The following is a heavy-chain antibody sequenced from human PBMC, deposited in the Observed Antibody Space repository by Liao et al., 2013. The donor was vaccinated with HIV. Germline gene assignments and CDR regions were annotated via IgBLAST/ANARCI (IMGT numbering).Heavy chain of an antibody. D-gene: IGHD3-22*01. J-gene: IGHJ4*02. Sequence: QVQLQESGSGLVKPSETLSLTCTVSGGSISNYYWSWIRQPPGKGLEWIGYIYYSGSTNYNPSLKSPVTISVDTSKNQFSLKLSSVTAADTAVYYCARITYYSDSSGYYHLLFDYWGQGTLVTVSS. CDR1: GGSISNYY. CDR3: ARITYYSDSSGYYHLLFDY. CDR2: IYYSGST. V-gene: IGHV4-59*01.